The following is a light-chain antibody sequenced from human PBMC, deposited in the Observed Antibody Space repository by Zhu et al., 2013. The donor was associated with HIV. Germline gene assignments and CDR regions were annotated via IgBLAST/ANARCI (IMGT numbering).Light chain of an antibody. CDR3: QQYGSSPRFT. CDR2: GAS. V-gene: IGKV3-20*01. CDR1: QTVSRNY. Sequence: EIVLTQSPGTLSLSPGERATLSCRASQTVSRNYLAWYQQKPGQAPRLLIYGASSRATGIPDRFSGSGSGTDFTLTISRLEPEDFAVYYCQQYGSSPRFTFGPGTKVDIK. J-gene: IGKJ3*01.